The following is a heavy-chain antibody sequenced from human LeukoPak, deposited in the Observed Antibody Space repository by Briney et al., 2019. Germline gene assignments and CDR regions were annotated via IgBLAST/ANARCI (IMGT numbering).Heavy chain of an antibody. D-gene: IGHD3-3*01. CDR3: AKDSPIWSGPLGYFQH. V-gene: IGHV3-30*02. CDR2: IRYDGSNK. CDR1: GFTFSSYG. Sequence: GGSLRLSCAASGFTFSSYGMHWVRQAPGKGLEWVAFIRYDGSNKYYADSVKGRFTISRDNSKNTLYLQMNSLRAEDTAVYYCAKDSPIWSGPLGYFQHWGQGTLVTVSS. J-gene: IGHJ1*01.